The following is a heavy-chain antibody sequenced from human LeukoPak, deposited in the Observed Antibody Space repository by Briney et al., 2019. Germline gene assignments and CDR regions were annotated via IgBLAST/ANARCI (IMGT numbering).Heavy chain of an antibody. J-gene: IGHJ6*02. V-gene: IGHV4-34*01. D-gene: IGHD2-15*01. CDR1: GGSFSGYY. Sequence: SETLSLTCAVYGGSFSGYYWSWIRQPPGKGLEWIGEINHSGSTNYNPSLKSRVTISVDTSKNQFSLKLSSVTAADTAVYYCARDVVVAATDAIYYYYGMDVWGQGTTVTVSS. CDR3: ARDVVVAATDAIYYYYGMDV. CDR2: INHSGST.